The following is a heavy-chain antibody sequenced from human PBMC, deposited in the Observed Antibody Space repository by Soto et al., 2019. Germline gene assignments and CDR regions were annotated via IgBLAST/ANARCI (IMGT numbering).Heavy chain of an antibody. V-gene: IGHV5-10-1*01. CDR1: GYSFTTYW. D-gene: IGHD3-3*01. CDR3: ARVGLFAGFDY. CDR2: IDPSDSYS. J-gene: IGHJ4*02. Sequence: PGESLKISCKASGYSFTTYWITWVRQLPGKGLEWMGRIDPSDSYSDYSSSFQGHVTMSVDKSISTAYLQWTNLKASDTAMYYCARVGLFAGFDYWGQGTLVTVSS.